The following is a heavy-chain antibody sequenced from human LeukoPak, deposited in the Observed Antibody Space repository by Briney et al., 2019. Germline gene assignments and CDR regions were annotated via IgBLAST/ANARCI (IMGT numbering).Heavy chain of an antibody. D-gene: IGHD6-19*01. Sequence: PGGSLRLSCAASGFTFSSYAMHWVRQAPGKGLEWVAVISYDGSNKYYADSVKGRFTISRDNSKNTLYLQMNSLRAEDTAVYYCAREGPVAGNFDYWGQGTLVTVSS. J-gene: IGHJ4*02. V-gene: IGHV3-30-3*01. CDR1: GFTFSSYA. CDR3: AREGPVAGNFDY. CDR2: ISYDGSNK.